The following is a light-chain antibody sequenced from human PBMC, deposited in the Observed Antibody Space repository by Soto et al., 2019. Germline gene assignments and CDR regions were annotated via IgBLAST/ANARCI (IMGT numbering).Light chain of an antibody. J-gene: IGLJ1*01. CDR2: DVS. CDR3: SSYTSSSTYV. CDR1: SSDVGGYNY. V-gene: IGLV2-14*01. Sequence: QSVLTQPASVSGSPGQSIAISCLGSSSDVGGYNYVSWHQQHPGKAPKVVIYDVSNRPSGVSDRFSGSKSGNTASLTISGLQAEDEADYYCSSYTSSSTYVFGTGTKVTVL.